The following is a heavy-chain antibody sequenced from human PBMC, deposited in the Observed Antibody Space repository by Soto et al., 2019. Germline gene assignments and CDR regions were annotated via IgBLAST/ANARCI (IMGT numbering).Heavy chain of an antibody. CDR2: ISGSGGST. CDR1: GFTFSSYA. Sequence: EVQLLESGGGLVQPGGSLRLSCAASGFTFSSYAMSWVRQAPGKGLEWVSAISGSGGSTYYADSVKGRFTISRDNSKNTLYLQMNSLRAEDTAVYYCAKDLSLAYCGGDCYPLRLYGMDVWGQGTTVTVSS. J-gene: IGHJ6*02. V-gene: IGHV3-23*01. D-gene: IGHD2-21*02. CDR3: AKDLSLAYCGGDCYPLRLYGMDV.